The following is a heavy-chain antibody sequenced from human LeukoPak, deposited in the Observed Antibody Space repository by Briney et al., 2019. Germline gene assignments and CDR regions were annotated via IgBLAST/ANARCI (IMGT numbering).Heavy chain of an antibody. D-gene: IGHD4-23*01. J-gene: IGHJ4*02. Sequence: PGGSLRLSCAASRFTFSSYSMNWVRQAPGKRLEWVSYISSGSTYTNYADSVEGRFTISRDNAKNSLYLQMNSLRAEDTAVYYCARGDYGGDYFDYWGQGTLVTVSS. CDR1: RFTFSSYS. V-gene: IGHV3-21*05. CDR3: ARGDYGGDYFDY. CDR2: ISSGSTYT.